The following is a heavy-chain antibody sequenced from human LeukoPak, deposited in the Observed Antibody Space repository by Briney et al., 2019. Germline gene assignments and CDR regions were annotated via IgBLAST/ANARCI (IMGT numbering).Heavy chain of an antibody. CDR3: ARVYSSGFHIDY. CDR2: IYYSGST. V-gene: IGHV4-59*01. CDR1: GGSISSYY. D-gene: IGHD6-19*01. Sequence: SETLSLTCTVSGGSISSYYWSWIRQPPGKGLEWIGYIYYSGSTNYNPSLKSRVTISVDTSKNQFSLKLSSVTAADTAVYYCARVYSSGFHIDYWGQGTLVTVSS. J-gene: IGHJ4*02.